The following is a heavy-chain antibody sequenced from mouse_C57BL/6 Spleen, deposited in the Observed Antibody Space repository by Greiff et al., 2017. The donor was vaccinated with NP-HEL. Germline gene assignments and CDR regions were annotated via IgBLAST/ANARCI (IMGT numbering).Heavy chain of an antibody. CDR3: ARSPYYYGSSYWYFDV. CDR2: IYPGDGDT. Sequence: VKLMESGAELVKPGASVKISCKASGYAFSSYWMNWVKQRPGKGLEWIGQIYPGDGDTNYNGKFKGKATLTADKSSSTAYMQLSSLTSEDSAVYFCARSPYYYGSSYWYFDVWGTGTTVTVSS. CDR1: GYAFSSYW. J-gene: IGHJ1*03. V-gene: IGHV1-80*01. D-gene: IGHD1-1*01.